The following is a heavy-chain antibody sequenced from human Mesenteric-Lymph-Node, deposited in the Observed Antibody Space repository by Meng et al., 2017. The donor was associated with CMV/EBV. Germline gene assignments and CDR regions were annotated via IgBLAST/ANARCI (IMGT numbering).Heavy chain of an antibody. CDR1: GGSISSSSYY. Sequence: GSLRLSCTVSGGSISSSSYYWGWIRQPPGKGLEWIGSIYYSGSTYYNPSLKSRVTISVDTSKNQFSLKLSSVTAADTAVYYCARRYRSYFDYWGQGTLVTVSS. CDR3: ARRYRSYFDY. CDR2: IYYSGST. V-gene: IGHV4-39*01. J-gene: IGHJ4*02. D-gene: IGHD1-14*01.